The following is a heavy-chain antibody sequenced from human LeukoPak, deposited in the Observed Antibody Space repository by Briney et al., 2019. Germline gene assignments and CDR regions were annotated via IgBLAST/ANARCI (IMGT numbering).Heavy chain of an antibody. CDR3: AREPYGSGSYGVDY. V-gene: IGHV3-20*04. CDR1: GFTFDDYG. D-gene: IGHD3-10*01. J-gene: IGHJ4*02. Sequence: PGGSLRLSCAASGFTFDDYGMSWVRQAPGKGLEWVSGINWNGGSTGHADSVKGRFTISRDNAKNSLYLQMNSLRAEDTALYYCAREPYGSGSYGVDYWGQGTLVTVSS. CDR2: INWNGGST.